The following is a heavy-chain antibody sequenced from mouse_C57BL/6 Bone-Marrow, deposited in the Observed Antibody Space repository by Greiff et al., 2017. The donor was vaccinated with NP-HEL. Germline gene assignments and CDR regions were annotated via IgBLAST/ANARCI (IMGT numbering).Heavy chain of an antibody. D-gene: IGHD1-1*01. Sequence: EVMLVESGGDLVKPGGSLKLSCAASGFTFSSYGMSWVRQTPDKRLEWVATISSGGSYTYYPDSVKGRFTISRDNAKNTLYLQMSSLKSEDTAMYYCARPYYGSSWFAYWGQGTLVTVSA. CDR1: GFTFSSYG. CDR2: ISSGGSYT. V-gene: IGHV5-6*01. CDR3: ARPYYGSSWFAY. J-gene: IGHJ3*01.